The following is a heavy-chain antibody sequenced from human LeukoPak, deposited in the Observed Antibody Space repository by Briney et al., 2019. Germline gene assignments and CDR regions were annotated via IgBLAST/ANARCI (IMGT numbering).Heavy chain of an antibody. V-gene: IGHV5-51*01. Sequence: GESLKISCKGSGYSFTSYWIGWVRQMPGKGLEWMGIIYPGDSDTRYSPPFQGQVTISADKSISTAYLQWSSLKASDTAMYYCARQWTTVTTAFGYWGQGTLVTVSS. CDR1: GYSFTSYW. CDR3: ARQWTTVTTAFGY. D-gene: IGHD4-17*01. CDR2: IYPGDSDT. J-gene: IGHJ4*02.